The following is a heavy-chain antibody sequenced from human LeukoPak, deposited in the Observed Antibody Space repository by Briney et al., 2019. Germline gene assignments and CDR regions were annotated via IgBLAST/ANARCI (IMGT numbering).Heavy chain of an antibody. CDR1: GFTFSSYS. J-gene: IGHJ3*02. CDR3: ARDSSWAFDI. V-gene: IGHV3-48*04. CDR2: ITSSSSTI. Sequence: GGSLRLSCAASGFTFSSYSMNWVRQAPGKGLEWVSYITSSSSTIYADSVKGRFTISRDNARNSLYLQMNSLRVEDTAVYYCARDSSWAFDIWGQGTMVTVSS. D-gene: IGHD6-6*01.